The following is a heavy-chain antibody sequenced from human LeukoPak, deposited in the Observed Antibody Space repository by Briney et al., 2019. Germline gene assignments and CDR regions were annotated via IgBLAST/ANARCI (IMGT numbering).Heavy chain of an antibody. Sequence: SQTLSLTCAISGDSVSSSIAAWNWIRQSPSRGLEWLGRTYYRSKWYDEYAVSVKSRITVNPDTSKNQFSLHLNSVTPEDTAVYYCTRGTRGSFDSWGQGTLVTVSS. J-gene: IGHJ4*02. D-gene: IGHD5-12*01. CDR2: TYYRSKWYD. CDR3: TRGTRGSFDS. CDR1: GDSVSSSIAA. V-gene: IGHV6-1*01.